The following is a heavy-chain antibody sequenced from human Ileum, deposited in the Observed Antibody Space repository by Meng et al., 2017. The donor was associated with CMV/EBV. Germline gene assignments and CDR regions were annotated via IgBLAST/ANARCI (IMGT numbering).Heavy chain of an antibody. Sequence: QVLLVQCGGEVKSTGYSVRVSCQASGYNFRDYGVTWVRQVPGPGLEWMGWIRGDNGNTNYAQKFQGRVTMTTDTFTRTAYMQLRTLRSDDSAMYYCARGKPNLVGATGFDHWGQGTLVTVSS. CDR3: ARGKPNLVGATGFDH. D-gene: IGHD1-26*01. CDR1: GYNFRDYG. J-gene: IGHJ4*02. V-gene: IGHV1-18*01. CDR2: IRGDNGNT.